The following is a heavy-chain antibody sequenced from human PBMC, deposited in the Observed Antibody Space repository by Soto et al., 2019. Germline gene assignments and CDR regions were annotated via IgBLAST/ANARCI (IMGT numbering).Heavy chain of an antibody. CDR3: ARGIAVAGTQFDY. D-gene: IGHD6-19*01. J-gene: IGHJ4*02. V-gene: IGHV3-23*01. Sequence: GGSLRLSCAASGFTFSSYAMSWVRQAPGKGLEWVSAISGSGGSTYYADSVKGRFTIARDNSKNTLYLQMNSLRAEDTAVYYCARGIAVAGTQFDYWGQGTLVTVSS. CDR2: ISGSGGST. CDR1: GFTFSSYA.